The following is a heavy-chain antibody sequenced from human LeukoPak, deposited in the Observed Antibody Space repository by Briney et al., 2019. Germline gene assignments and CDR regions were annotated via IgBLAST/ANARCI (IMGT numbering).Heavy chain of an antibody. Sequence: GESLKISCKGSGYIINNYWIGWVRQMPGKGLEWMGIIYPADSDIRYSPSFQGQVTISADKSISTAYLQWSSLKASDTAMYYCARQECCSGGSCYTWFDPWGQGTLVTVSS. V-gene: IGHV5-51*01. CDR1: GYIINNYW. D-gene: IGHD2-15*01. CDR3: ARQECCSGGSCYTWFDP. J-gene: IGHJ5*02. CDR2: IYPADSDI.